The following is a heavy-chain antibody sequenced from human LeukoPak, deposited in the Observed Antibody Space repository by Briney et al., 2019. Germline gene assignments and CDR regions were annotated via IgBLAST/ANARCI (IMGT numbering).Heavy chain of an antibody. J-gene: IGHJ4*02. D-gene: IGHD1-26*01. V-gene: IGHV4-4*07. CDR3: ARDTEVGGTVALGFDY. Sequence: SETLSLTCTVSGGSISNYYWSWIRQPAGKGLEWIGRIYTIGNTNYNPSLKSRVTVSLDTSKNQFSLKLSSVTAAETAVYYCARDTEVGGTVALGFDYWGQGTLVTVSS. CDR2: IYTIGNT. CDR1: GGSISNYY.